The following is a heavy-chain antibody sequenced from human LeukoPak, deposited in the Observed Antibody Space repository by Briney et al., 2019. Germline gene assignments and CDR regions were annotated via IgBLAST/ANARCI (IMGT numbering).Heavy chain of an antibody. Sequence: SETLSLTCTVSGGSISSYYWSWIRQPPGKGLEWIGYIYYSGSTNYNPSLKCRVTISVDTSKNQFSLKLSSVTAADTAVYYCARVRDGYNYYYYYYVDVWGKGTTVTVSS. CDR3: ARVRDGYNYYYYYYVDV. CDR1: GGSISSYY. D-gene: IGHD5-24*01. J-gene: IGHJ6*03. CDR2: IYYSGST. V-gene: IGHV4-59*01.